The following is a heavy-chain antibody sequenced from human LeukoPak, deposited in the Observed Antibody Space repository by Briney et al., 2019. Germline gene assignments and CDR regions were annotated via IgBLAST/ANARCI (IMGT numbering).Heavy chain of an antibody. J-gene: IGHJ4*02. Sequence: GGSLRPSCAASGFTFSSYAMSWVRQAPGKGLEWVSAISGSGGSTYYADSVKGRFTISRDNSKDTLYLQMNSLRAEDTAVYYCAKPPSGMVATGFDYWGQGTLVTVSS. CDR2: ISGSGGST. V-gene: IGHV3-23*01. CDR1: GFTFSSYA. D-gene: IGHD5-12*01. CDR3: AKPPSGMVATGFDY.